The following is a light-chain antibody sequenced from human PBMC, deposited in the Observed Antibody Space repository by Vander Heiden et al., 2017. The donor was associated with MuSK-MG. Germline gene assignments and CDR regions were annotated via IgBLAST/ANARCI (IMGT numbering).Light chain of an antibody. J-gene: IGKJ4*01. CDR1: QGIRND. V-gene: IGKV1-17*01. CDR3: LQANSSPFT. Sequence: DIQMTQSPSSLPASVGDRVTITCRASQGIRNDLHWYQQKPGKAPKRLIYTASSLQSGVPSRFSGSGSGIEFTLTISSLQPEDIATYYCLQANSSPFTFGGGTTVEIK. CDR2: TAS.